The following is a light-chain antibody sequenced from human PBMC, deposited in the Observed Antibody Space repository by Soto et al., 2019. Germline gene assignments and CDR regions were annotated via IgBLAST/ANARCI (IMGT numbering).Light chain of an antibody. CDR3: QHRSNWLA. Sequence: EIVLTQSPATLSLSPGERATLSCRASQSVSSYLAWYQQKPGQAPRLLIYDASNRATGIPARFSGSGSGTDFTLTITSLEPEDFAVYYCQHRSNWLAFGGGPKVEI. J-gene: IGKJ4*01. CDR1: QSVSSY. CDR2: DAS. V-gene: IGKV3-11*01.